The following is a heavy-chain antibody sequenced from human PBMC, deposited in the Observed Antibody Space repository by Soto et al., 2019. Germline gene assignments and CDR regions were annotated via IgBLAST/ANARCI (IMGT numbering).Heavy chain of an antibody. CDR1: GGTFSSYA. J-gene: IGHJ6*02. D-gene: IGHD6-6*01. CDR3: AGSKGSSPTQTKGPAAINYYYGMDV. Sequence: SVKVSCKASGGTFSSYAISWVRQAPGQGLEWMGGIIPIFGTANYAQKFQGRVTITADESTSTAYMELSSLRSEDTAVYYCAGSKGSSPTQTKGPAAINYYYGMDVWGQGTAVTVSS. V-gene: IGHV1-69*13. CDR2: IIPIFGTA.